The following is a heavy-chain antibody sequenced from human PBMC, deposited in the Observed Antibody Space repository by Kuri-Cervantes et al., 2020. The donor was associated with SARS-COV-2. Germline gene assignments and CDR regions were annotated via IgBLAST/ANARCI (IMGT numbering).Heavy chain of an antibody. CDR3: ARSGVSAATGYYYYYMDV. J-gene: IGHJ6*03. CDR2: IKSKTDGGTT. V-gene: IGHV3-15*01. D-gene: IGHD1-14*01. Sequence: GGSLRLSCAASGFTFSNAWMSWVRQAPGKGLEWVGRIKSKTDGGTTDYAAPVKGRFTISRDDSKNTLYLQMNSLRAEDTAVYYCARSGVSAATGYYYYYMDVWGKGTTVTVSS. CDR1: GFTFSNAW.